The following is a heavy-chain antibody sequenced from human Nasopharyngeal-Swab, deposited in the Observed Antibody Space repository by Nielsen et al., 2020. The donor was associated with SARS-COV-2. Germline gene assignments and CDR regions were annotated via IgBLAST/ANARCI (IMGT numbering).Heavy chain of an antibody. CDR3: TRCGGGCYSGRDY. D-gene: IGHD2-15*01. CDR1: GLTFSDSA. CDR2: VRSKGNNYAT. Sequence: GGSLRLSCAASGLTFSDSAIHWVRQASGKGLEWVARVRSKGNNYATAYSASVKGRFIIFRDDPTNTAYLQMNSLKTEDTAMYYCTRCGGGCYSGRDYWGQGTLVTVSS. J-gene: IGHJ4*02. V-gene: IGHV3-73*01.